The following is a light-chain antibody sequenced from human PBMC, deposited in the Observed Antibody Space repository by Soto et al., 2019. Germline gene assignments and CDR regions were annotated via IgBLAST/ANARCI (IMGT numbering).Light chain of an antibody. Sequence: QSVLTQPASVSAVPGQKVTISCTGSSSNIGNNYVSWYQQLPGTAPKLLIYENNKRPSGIPDRFSGSKSGTSATLGITGLQTGDEADYYCGTWDSSLSAAVFGGGTKVTVL. CDR3: GTWDSSLSAAV. CDR1: SSNIGNNY. V-gene: IGLV1-51*02. CDR2: ENN. J-gene: IGLJ3*02.